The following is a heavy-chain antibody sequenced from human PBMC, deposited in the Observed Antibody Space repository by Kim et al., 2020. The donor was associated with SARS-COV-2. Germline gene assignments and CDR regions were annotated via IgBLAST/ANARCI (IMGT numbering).Heavy chain of an antibody. D-gene: IGHD2-2*02. V-gene: IGHV3-30*18. CDR2: ISYDGSNK. Sequence: GGSLRLSCAASVFTFSSYGMHWVRQAPGKGLECVAVISYDGSNKYYADSVKGRFTISRDNSKNTLYLQMNSLRAEDTAVYYCAKAEYCSSTSCYTEDDYWGQGTLVTVSS. CDR1: VFTFSSYG. CDR3: AKAEYCSSTSCYTEDDY. J-gene: IGHJ4*02.